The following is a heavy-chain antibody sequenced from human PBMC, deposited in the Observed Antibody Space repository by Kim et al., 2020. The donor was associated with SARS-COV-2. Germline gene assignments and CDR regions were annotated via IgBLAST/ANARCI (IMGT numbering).Heavy chain of an antibody. V-gene: IGHV3-64D*06. Sequence: VKGRFTISRDNSKNTLYLQMSRLRAEDTAVYYCVKGLVLWFGESLYGMDVWGQGTTVTVSS. CDR3: VKGLVLWFGESLYGMDV. D-gene: IGHD3-10*01. J-gene: IGHJ6*02.